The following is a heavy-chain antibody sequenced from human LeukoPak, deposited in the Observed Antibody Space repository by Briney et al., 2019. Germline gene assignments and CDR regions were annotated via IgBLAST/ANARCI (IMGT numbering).Heavy chain of an antibody. Sequence: PSGTLSLTCVVPGGSIRSRHWWSWVRKPPGKGLEWLGEIYQSGTTNYNPSLKSRVTISVDKSKYQFSLRLSSVTAADTAGYYCARIRGYGSDFYYYYMDVWGKGTTVTVSS. CDR1: GGSIRSRHW. CDR2: IYQSGTT. V-gene: IGHV4-4*02. CDR3: ARIRGYGSDFYYYYMDV. D-gene: IGHD6-19*01. J-gene: IGHJ6*03.